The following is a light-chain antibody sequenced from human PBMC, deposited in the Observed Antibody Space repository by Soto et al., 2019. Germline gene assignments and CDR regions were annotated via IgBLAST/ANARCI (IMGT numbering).Light chain of an antibody. CDR1: SSDIGGYNY. V-gene: IGLV2-11*01. CDR3: CSYAGSSSYV. Sequence: LTQPRSVSGSPGQSVTISCTGTSSDIGGYNYVSWYQQHPGKAPKLMIYTVTKRPSGVPDRFSGSKSDNTASLTISGLQADDEADYYCCSYAGSSSYVFGTGTKLTVL. CDR2: TVT. J-gene: IGLJ1*01.